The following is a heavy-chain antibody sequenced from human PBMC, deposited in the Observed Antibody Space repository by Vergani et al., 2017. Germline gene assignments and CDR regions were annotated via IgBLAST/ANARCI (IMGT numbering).Heavy chain of an antibody. Sequence: EVDLVESGGGLAQPGGSLRLSCEASGITFWKFGMHWVRQGPGKGLEWVSGISWHSGAVDYADSVKGRFTISRDNAKNSLYLQMNSLRAEDTVVYYCAGLIVVVPAATGGYCTNGVCFPPPNWFDPWGQGTLVTVSS. CDR2: ISWHSGAV. V-gene: IGHV3-9*01. CDR1: GITFWKFG. J-gene: IGHJ5*02. CDR3: AGLIVVVPAATGGYCTNGVCFPPPNWFDP. D-gene: IGHD2-8*01.